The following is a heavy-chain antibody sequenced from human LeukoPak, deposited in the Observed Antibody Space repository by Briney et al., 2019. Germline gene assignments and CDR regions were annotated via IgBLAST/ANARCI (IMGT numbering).Heavy chain of an antibody. J-gene: IGHJ3*02. D-gene: IGHD1-26*01. CDR2: ISYDGSNK. V-gene: IGHV3-30-3*01. CDR3: AREIPSGSYYGGAFDI. CDR1: GFTFSSYA. Sequence: PGGSLRLSCAASGFTFSSYAMHWVRQAPGKGLEWVAVISYDGSNKYYADSVKGRFTISRDNSKNTLYLQMNSLRAEDTAVYYRAREIPSGSYYGGAFDIWGQGTMVTVSS.